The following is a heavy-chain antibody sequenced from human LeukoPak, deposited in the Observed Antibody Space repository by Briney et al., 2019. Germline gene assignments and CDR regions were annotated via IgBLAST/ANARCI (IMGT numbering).Heavy chain of an antibody. CDR2: IIAYNGNT. CDR3: ASLGYCSSTSCYAYYYYYGMDV. V-gene: IGHV1-18*01. J-gene: IGHJ6*02. CDR1: GYTFTSYG. D-gene: IGHD2-2*01. Sequence: GASVKVSCKASGYTFTSYGISWVRQAPGQGLEWMGWIIAYNGNTNYAQKLQCRVTMTTDTSTSTAYMELRSLRSDETAVYYCASLGYCSSTSCYAYYYYYGMDVWGQGTTVTVSS.